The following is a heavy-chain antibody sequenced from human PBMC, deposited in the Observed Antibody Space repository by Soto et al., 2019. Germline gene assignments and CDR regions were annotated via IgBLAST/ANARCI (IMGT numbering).Heavy chain of an antibody. CDR1: GFTFSSYG. CDR3: AKDSISIVVVVAATHGMDV. J-gene: IGHJ6*02. Sequence: QVQLVESGGGVVQPGRSLRLSCAASGFTFSSYGMHWVRQAPGKGLEWVAVISYDGSNKYYADSVKGRFTISRDNSKNTLYRQINSLRSEDTGVYYCAKDSISIVVVVAATHGMDVCVHGTTVTVSS. V-gene: IGHV3-30*18. CDR2: ISYDGSNK. D-gene: IGHD2-15*01.